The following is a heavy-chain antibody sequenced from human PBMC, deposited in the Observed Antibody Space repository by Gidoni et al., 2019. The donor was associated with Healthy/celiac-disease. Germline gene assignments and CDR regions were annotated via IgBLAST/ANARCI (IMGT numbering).Heavy chain of an antibody. D-gene: IGHD1-26*01. CDR3: TSRPVGATTVHYGMDV. CDR2: IRSKANSYAT. V-gene: IGHV3-73*02. Sequence: LVESGGGLVQPGGSLKLSCAASGFTFSGSAMHWVRQASGKGLEWVGRIRSKANSYATAYAASVKGRITISRDDSKNTAYLQMNSLKTEDTAVYYCTSRPVGATTVHYGMDVWGQGTTVTVSS. CDR1: GFTFSGSA. J-gene: IGHJ6*02.